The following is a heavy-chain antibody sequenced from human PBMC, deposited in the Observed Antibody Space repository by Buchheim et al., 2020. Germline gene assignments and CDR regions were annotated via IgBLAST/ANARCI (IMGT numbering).Heavy chain of an antibody. V-gene: IGHV3-53*02. D-gene: IGHD3-16*01. CDR2: IYSGGST. J-gene: IGHJ6*02. CDR3: ARDFWGERAGTYYGMDV. Sequence: EVQLVETGGGLIQPGGSLRLSCAASGFTVSSNYMSWGRQAPGKGLEWVSVIYSGGSTYYADSVKGRFTISRDNSKNTLYLQMNSLRAEDTAVYYCARDFWGERAGTYYGMDVWGQGTT. CDR1: GFTVSSNY.